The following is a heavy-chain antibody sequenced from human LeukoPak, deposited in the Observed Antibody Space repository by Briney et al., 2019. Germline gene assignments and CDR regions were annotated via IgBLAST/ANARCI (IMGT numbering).Heavy chain of an antibody. D-gene: IGHD5-12*01. J-gene: IGHJ4*02. V-gene: IGHV3-48*03. CDR2: ISSSGSTI. CDR1: GFTFSSYE. CDR3: ARIVAHDGGFDY. Sequence: GGSLRLSCAASGFTFSSYEMNWVRQAPGKELEWVSYISSSGSTIYYADSVKGRFTISRDNAKNSLYLQMNSLRAEDTAVYYCARIVAHDGGFDYWGQGTLVTVSS.